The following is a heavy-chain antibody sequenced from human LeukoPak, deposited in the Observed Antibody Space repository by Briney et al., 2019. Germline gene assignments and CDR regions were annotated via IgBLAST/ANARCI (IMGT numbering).Heavy chain of an antibody. CDR2: IIPILGIA. Sequence: SVKVSCKASGGTFSSYTISGVRQAPGQGLEWMGRIIPILGIANYAQKFQGRVTITADKSTSTANMELSSLISEDTAVYYCARGLERSSGSYGDLFDYWGQGTLVTVSS. J-gene: IGHJ4*02. CDR1: GGTFSSYT. D-gene: IGHD3-10*01. CDR3: ARGLERSSGSYGDLFDY. V-gene: IGHV1-69*02.